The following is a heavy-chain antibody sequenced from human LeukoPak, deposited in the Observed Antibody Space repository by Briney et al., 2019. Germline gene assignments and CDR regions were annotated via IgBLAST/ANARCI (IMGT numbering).Heavy chain of an antibody. Sequence: GSLRLPCAASGFTFSSYWMSWVRQAPGKGLEWVTNIKQDGSKKYYVDSVKGRFTISRDNAKNSLYLQMNSLRAEDTGVYYCARDRLSGEYEDYWGQGTVVTVSS. D-gene: IGHD4-17*01. V-gene: IGHV3-7*01. CDR3: ARDRLSGEYEDY. J-gene: IGHJ4*02. CDR2: IKQDGSKK. CDR1: GFTFSSYW.